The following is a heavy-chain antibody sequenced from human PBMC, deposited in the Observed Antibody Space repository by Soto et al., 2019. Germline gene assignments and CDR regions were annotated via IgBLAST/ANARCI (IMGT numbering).Heavy chain of an antibody. Sequence: AALKLSGWGSEGSFSSFAISWESQAPEQVLEWTGGIIPVFGRPKYAHRFRGSLTITGDESTKTVYLELIDLRSEDTAVYYCAREGSGYNLWGQCTQVTVSS. CDR2: IIPVFGRP. CDR3: AREGSGYNL. J-gene: IGHJ1*01. CDR1: EGSFSSFA. V-gene: IGHV1-69*13. D-gene: IGHD5-12*01.